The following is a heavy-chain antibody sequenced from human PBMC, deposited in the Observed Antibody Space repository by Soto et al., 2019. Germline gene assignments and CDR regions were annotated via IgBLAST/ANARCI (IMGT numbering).Heavy chain of an antibody. Sequence: QVQLQQWGAGLLKPSETLSLTCAVYGGSFSGYFWSWIRQPPGKGLEWIGEINRGGSTNYNPSLKSRVNLSVDTSKKQFSLKLNSVTAADTAVYYCATFWSIWGQGTMVTVSS. CDR1: GGSFSGYF. CDR2: INRGGST. V-gene: IGHV4-34*01. CDR3: ATFWSI. J-gene: IGHJ3*02. D-gene: IGHD2-8*02.